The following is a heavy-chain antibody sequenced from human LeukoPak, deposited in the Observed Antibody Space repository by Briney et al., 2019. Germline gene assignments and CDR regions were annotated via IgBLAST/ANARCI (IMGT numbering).Heavy chain of an antibody. V-gene: IGHV4-39*01. CDR1: GGAISSSNYY. CDR2: IYYSGST. Sequence: PSETLSLTCTVSGGAISSSNYYWGWIRQPPGTGLEWIGSIYYSGSTYYNPSLKSRVTISVDTSKNQFPLKLSSVTAADTAVYYCARRPTSSGYDPPFDYWGQGTLVTVSS. J-gene: IGHJ4*02. D-gene: IGHD5-12*01. CDR3: ARRPTSSGYDPPFDY.